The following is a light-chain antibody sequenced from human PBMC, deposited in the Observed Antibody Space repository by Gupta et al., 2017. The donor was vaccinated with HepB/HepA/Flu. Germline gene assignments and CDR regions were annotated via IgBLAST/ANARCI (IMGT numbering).Light chain of an antibody. CDR1: QSISDW. Sequence: DIQMTQSPSTLSASVGDRVTITCRASQSISDWLAWYQQKPGKAPNLLIYRASTLESGVPSRFSGSGSGTEFTLTISSLQPDDFATYYCQEVSGSSWTFGQGTKVENK. J-gene: IGKJ1*01. CDR3: QEVSGSSWT. V-gene: IGKV1-5*03. CDR2: RAS.